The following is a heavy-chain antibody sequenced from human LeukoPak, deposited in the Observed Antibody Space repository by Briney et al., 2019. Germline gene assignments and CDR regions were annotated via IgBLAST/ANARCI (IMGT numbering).Heavy chain of an antibody. CDR3: VRGVLV. V-gene: IGHV4-30-4*08. CDR1: GFSISSGNYW. Sequence: SETLSLTCTVSGFSISSGNYWWSWIRQHPEKGLEWLGSVYNSQSTSYTSSLKSRATVSVDTSKIQFSVKLSSVTPADTGVYYCVRGVLVWGQGTTVTVSS. D-gene: IGHD6-13*01. CDR2: VYNSQST. J-gene: IGHJ6*02.